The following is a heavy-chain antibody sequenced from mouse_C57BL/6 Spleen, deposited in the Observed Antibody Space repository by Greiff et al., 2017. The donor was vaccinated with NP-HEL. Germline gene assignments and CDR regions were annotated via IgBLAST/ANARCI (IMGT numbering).Heavy chain of an antibody. CDR2: INYDGSST. CDR3: ARGTVRRAMDY. CDR1: GFTFSDYY. D-gene: IGHD1-1*01. V-gene: IGHV5-16*01. J-gene: IGHJ4*01. Sequence: DVKLVESEGGLVQPGSSMKLSCTASGFTFSDYYMAWVRQVPEKGLEWVANINYDGSSTYYLDSLKSRFIISRDNAKNILYLQMSSLKSEDTATYYCARGTVRRAMDYWGQGTSVTVSS.